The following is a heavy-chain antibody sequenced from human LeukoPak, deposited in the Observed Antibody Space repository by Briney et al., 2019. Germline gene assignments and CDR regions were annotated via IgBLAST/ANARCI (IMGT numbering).Heavy chain of an antibody. V-gene: IGHV3-33*01. Sequence: PGRSLRLSCAASGFTFSSYGMHWVRQAPGKGLEWVAVIWYDGSNKYYADSVKGRFTISRDNSKNTLYLQMNSLRAEDTAVYYCARAMDYDILTAYPMIDYWGQGTLVTVSS. CDR2: IWYDGSNK. D-gene: IGHD3-9*01. CDR1: GFTFSSYG. J-gene: IGHJ4*02. CDR3: ARAMDYDILTAYPMIDY.